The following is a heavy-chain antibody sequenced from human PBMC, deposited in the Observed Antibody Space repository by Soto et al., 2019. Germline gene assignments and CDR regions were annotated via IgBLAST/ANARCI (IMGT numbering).Heavy chain of an antibody. Sequence: QITLKESGPTLVKPTQTLTLTCTFSGFSLSTSGVVVGWFRQPPRTALELLALIYWDDDNRYSPSLKSRRTITEDTSKNQVVLTVTDIDTMDTSTYDCAHYISPDPAGWFDPWGQGTLVIVSS. CDR3: AHYISPDPAGWFDP. CDR2: IYWDDDN. CDR1: GFSLSTSGVV. J-gene: IGHJ5*02. D-gene: IGHD3-9*01. V-gene: IGHV2-5*02.